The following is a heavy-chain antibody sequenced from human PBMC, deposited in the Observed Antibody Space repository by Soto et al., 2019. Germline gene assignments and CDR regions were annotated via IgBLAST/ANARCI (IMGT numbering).Heavy chain of an antibody. CDR2: IWYDGSNK. V-gene: IGHV3-33*08. D-gene: IGHD2-21*01. J-gene: IGHJ4*02. CDR3: ARDSPYGSGPRDY. CDR1: GFTFSSYG. Sequence: PGGSLRLSCEASGFTFSSYGMHWVRQAPGKGLEWVAVIWYDGSNKYYADSVKGRFTISRDNSKNTLYLQMNSLRAEDTAVYYCARDSPYGSGPRDYWGQGTLVTVSS.